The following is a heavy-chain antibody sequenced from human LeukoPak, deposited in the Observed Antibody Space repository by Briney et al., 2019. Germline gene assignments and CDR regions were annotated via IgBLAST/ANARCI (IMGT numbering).Heavy chain of an antibody. CDR1: GFTFSDYY. D-gene: IGHD3-22*01. J-gene: IGHJ4*02. CDR3: ARDLWEIYGSSGYADH. CDR2: IYYSGNT. Sequence: GSLRLSCAASGFTFSDYYMSWIRQAPGKGLEWIGSIYYSGNTYYNPSLKSRVTISVDTSKNQFSLKLSSVTAADTAVYYCARDLWEIYGSSGYADHWGQGTLVTVSS. V-gene: IGHV4-38-2*02.